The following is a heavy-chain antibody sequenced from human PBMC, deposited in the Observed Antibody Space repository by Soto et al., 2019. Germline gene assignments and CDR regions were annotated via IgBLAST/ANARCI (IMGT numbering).Heavy chain of an antibody. CDR1: VFPFGANA. V-gene: IGHV3-23*01. J-gene: IGHJ4*02. D-gene: IGHD1-26*01. CDR2: LSNTGRRT. CDR3: ATEMGATQGPFDY. Sequence: PGGSLRLSCVVSVFPFGANAMSWVRQAPGKGLEWVSGLSNTGRRTSYADSVKGRFNISRDNSENTVYLQMNSLRVEDTAVYYCATEMGATQGPFDYWGQGTLVTVSS.